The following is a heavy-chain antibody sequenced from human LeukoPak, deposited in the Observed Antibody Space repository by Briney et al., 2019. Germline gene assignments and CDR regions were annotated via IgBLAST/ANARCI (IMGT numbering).Heavy chain of an antibody. J-gene: IGHJ6*02. D-gene: IGHD2-2*01. V-gene: IGHV1-69*13. CDR1: GGTFSSYA. Sequence: SVKVSCKASGGTFSSYAISWVRQAPGQGLEWMGGIIPIFGTANYAQKFQGRVTITADESTSTAYMELSSLRSEGTAVYYCARGEGARYALYYYYGMDVWGQGTTVTVSS. CDR2: IIPIFGTA. CDR3: ARGEGARYALYYYYGMDV.